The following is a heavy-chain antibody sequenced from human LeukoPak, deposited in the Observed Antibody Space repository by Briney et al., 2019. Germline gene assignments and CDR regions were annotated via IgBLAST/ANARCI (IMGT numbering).Heavy chain of an antibody. J-gene: IGHJ4*02. V-gene: IGHV1-18*01. CDR3: AKDGHSSGNDY. CDR1: GYIFTSYG. CDR2: ISTYNGDR. D-gene: IGHD6-19*01. Sequence: ASVKVSCKTSGYIFTSYGISWMRQAPGQGLEWMGWISTYNGDRNYAQKFQGRVTMTTETSTSAAYVELRSLRSDDTAVYYCAKDGHSSGNDYWGQGTLVTVSS.